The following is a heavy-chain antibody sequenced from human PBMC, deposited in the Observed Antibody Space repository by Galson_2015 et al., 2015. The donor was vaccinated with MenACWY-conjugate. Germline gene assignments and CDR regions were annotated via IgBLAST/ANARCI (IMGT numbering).Heavy chain of an antibody. CDR3: AKVTYYYDRTSYYADL. J-gene: IGHJ5*02. D-gene: IGHD3-22*01. CDR2: IFPGDSNT. CDR1: GYSFSSYW. Sequence: QSGAEVKKPGESLKISCKGSGYSFSSYWIAWARQMPGKGLEWMGVIFPGDSNTRYSPSFQGQVTISADKSISTAYLHWSSLKASDTAMYYCAKVTYYYDRTSYYADLWGQGTLVTVSS. V-gene: IGHV5-51*01.